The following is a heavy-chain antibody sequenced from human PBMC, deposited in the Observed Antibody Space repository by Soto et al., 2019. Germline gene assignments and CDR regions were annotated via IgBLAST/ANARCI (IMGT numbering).Heavy chain of an antibody. D-gene: IGHD1-26*01. Sequence: EVQLVESGGGLVQPGGSLRLSCAASGFTFSNYWMRWVRQAPGKGLVWVSHINGDGTNRNYADSVRVRFTISRDNAKNTRYLQLNSLRAEDTAVYYCARGYSSGGSHFLFDYWGQGTLVTVSP. CDR1: GFTFSNYW. CDR2: INGDGTNR. CDR3: ARGYSSGGSHFLFDY. J-gene: IGHJ4*02. V-gene: IGHV3-74*01.